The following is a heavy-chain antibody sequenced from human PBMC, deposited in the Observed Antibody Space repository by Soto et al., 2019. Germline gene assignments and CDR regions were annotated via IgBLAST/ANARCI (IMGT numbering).Heavy chain of an antibody. CDR2: TYYRSKWYN. CDR3: AMGTGTFEY. D-gene: IGHD1-1*01. V-gene: IGHV6-1*01. J-gene: IGHJ4*02. Sequence: SPTLSLTCAISGDSVSSNSAAWNWIRQSPSRGLEWLGRTYYRSKWYNDYAGSAKSRIMINPDTSKNQYSLQLNSVTPEDTAVYYCAMGTGTFEYWGQGILVTVSS. CDR1: GDSVSSNSAA.